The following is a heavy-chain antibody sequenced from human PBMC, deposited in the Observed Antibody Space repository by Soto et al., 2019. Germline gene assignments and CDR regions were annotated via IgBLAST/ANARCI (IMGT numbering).Heavy chain of an antibody. D-gene: IGHD3-10*01. Sequence: PGGSLRLSCAASGFTFSSYAMSWVRQAPGKGLEWVSAISGSGGSTYYADSVKGRFTISRDNSKNTLYLQMNSLRAEDTAVYYCARDRDWRFGELGAFDIWGQGTMVTVSS. CDR2: ISGSGGST. CDR1: GFTFSSYA. J-gene: IGHJ3*02. V-gene: IGHV3-23*01. CDR3: ARDRDWRFGELGAFDI.